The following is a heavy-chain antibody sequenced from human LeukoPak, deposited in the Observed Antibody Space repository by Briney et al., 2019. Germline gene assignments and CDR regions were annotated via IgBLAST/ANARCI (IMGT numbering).Heavy chain of an antibody. V-gene: IGHV3-21*01. CDR1: GFTFSSYS. J-gene: IGHJ5*02. CDR2: ISSSSSYI. Sequence: GGSLRLSCAASGFTFSSYSMNWVRQAPGKGLEWVSSISSSSSYIYYADSVKGRFTISRDNAKNSLYLQMNSLRAEDTAVYYCARDGQDCTNGVCYTGNWFDPWGQGTLVTVSS. CDR3: ARDGQDCTNGVCYTGNWFDP. D-gene: IGHD2-8*01.